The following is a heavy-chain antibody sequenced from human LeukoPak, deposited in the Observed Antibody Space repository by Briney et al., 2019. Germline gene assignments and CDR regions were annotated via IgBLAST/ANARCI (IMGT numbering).Heavy chain of an antibody. Sequence: GGSLRLSCAASGFTFSSYWMSWVRQAPGKGLEWVAVIWYDGSNKYYADSVKGRFTISRDNSKNRLYLQMNSLRAEDTAVYYCASATYYYGSGSYSLGYWGQGTLVTVSS. V-gene: IGHV3-33*08. CDR2: IWYDGSNK. J-gene: IGHJ4*02. D-gene: IGHD3-10*01. CDR1: GFTFSSYW. CDR3: ASATYYYGSGSYSLGY.